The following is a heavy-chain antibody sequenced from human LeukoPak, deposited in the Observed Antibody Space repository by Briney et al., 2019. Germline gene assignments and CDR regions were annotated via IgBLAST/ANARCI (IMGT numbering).Heavy chain of an antibody. V-gene: IGHV4-61*02. CDR2: IYTTGST. Sequence: SETLSLTCTVSGGSISSSDTYYWSWIRQPAGRRLEWIGRIYTTGSTYSNPSLKSRVTISVDTSRNQFSLNLSSVTAADTAVYYCARRPRGVIIKTWFDSWGQGILVTVSS. CDR3: ARRPRGVIIKTWFDS. D-gene: IGHD3-10*01. J-gene: IGHJ5*01. CDR1: GGSISSSDTYY.